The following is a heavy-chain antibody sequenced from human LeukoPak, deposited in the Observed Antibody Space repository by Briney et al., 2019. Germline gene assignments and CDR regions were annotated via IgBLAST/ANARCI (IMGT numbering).Heavy chain of an antibody. CDR2: IYYSGST. CDR3: ASLILDYDFWSGYYV. D-gene: IGHD3-3*01. CDR1: GGSISSSSYY. J-gene: IGHJ4*02. Sequence: SETLSLTCTVSGGSISSSSYYWGWIRQPPGKGLEWIGSIYYSGSTYYNPSLKSRVTISVDTSKNQFSLKLSSVTAADTAVYYCASLILDYDFWSGYYVWGQGTLVTVSS. V-gene: IGHV4-39*01.